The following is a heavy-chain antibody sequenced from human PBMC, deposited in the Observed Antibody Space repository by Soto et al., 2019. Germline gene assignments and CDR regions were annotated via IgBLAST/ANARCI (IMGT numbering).Heavy chain of an antibody. V-gene: IGHV3-13*01. CDR1: GFTFSSYD. CDR3: ARAPAAKRYCSSTSCSHYYYYGMDV. Sequence: SGFTFSSYDMHWVRQATGKGLEWVSAIGTAGDTYYPCSVKGRFTISRENAKNSLYLQMNSLXAGDTAVXYCARAPAAKRYCSSTSCSHYYYYGMDVWGQGTTVTVSS. J-gene: IGHJ6*01. D-gene: IGHD2-2*01. CDR2: IGTAGDT.